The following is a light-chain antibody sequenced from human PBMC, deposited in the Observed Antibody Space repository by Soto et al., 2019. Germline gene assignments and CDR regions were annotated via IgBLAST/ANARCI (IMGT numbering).Light chain of an antibody. CDR3: SSFTYNRLYV. V-gene: IGLV2-14*03. CDR1: HNDIGTYDY. Sequence: QSALAQPTSVSGPPGQSITISCTGNHNDIGTYDYVSWYQQHPGRAPRLLIHGVTTRPSGISGRFSASKSGLTASLTISGLQPQDEADYYCSSFTYNRLYVLGHGTKVT. J-gene: IGLJ1*01. CDR2: GVT.